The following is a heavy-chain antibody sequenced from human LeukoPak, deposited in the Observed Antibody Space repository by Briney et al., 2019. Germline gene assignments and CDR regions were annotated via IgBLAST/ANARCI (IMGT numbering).Heavy chain of an antibody. V-gene: IGHV3-48*03. D-gene: IGHD5-12*01. CDR3: AKVAWLHGLGWFDP. Sequence: GGSLRLSCAASGFTFSSYEMNWVRQAPGKGLEWVSYISSSGSTIYYADSVKGRFTISRDNAKNSLYLQMNSLRAEDTAVYYCAKVAWLHGLGWFDPWGQGTLVTVSS. J-gene: IGHJ5*02. CDR2: ISSSGSTI. CDR1: GFTFSSYE.